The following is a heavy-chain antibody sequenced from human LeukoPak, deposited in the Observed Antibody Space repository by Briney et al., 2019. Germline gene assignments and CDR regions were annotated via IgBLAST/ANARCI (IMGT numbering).Heavy chain of an antibody. D-gene: IGHD2-2*01. J-gene: IGHJ3*02. CDR1: GFTFSNYW. CDR3: ARGPRGVLLCSSTSCPGFDN. V-gene: IGHV3-7*01. Sequence: PGGSLRLSCAASGFTFSNYWMSWVRQAPGKGLEWVANIKQDGSEKYYVDSVKGRLTISRDNAKKSLYLQLNSLRAEDTAVYFCARGPRGVLLCSSTSCPGFDNWGLGTMVTVSS. CDR2: IKQDGSEK.